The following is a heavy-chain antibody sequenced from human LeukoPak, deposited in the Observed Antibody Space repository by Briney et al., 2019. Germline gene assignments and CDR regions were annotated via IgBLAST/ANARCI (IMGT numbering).Heavy chain of an antibody. CDR3: ARDYDNNGENWFDP. CDR2: IYNDGSST. J-gene: IGHJ5*02. CDR1: RFLYRLYW. Sequence: GGSLTLSCTPSRFLYRLYWKLWLRHATGKALVCVSRIYNDGSSTSYANSVKGRFTISRDNAKNTLYLQMNSLRAEDTAVYYCARDYDNNGENWFDPWGQGTLVTVSS. V-gene: IGHV3-74*01. D-gene: IGHD3-9*01.